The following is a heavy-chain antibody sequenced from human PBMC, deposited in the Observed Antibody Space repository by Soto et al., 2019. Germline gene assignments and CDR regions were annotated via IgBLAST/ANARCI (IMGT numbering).Heavy chain of an antibody. CDR1: GGSISSSNYY. J-gene: IGHJ4*02. D-gene: IGHD1-1*01. CDR2: MYYSGNT. CDR3: STTTGY. Sequence: QLQLQESGPGLVKPSETLSLTCIVSGGSISSSNYYWAWVRQPPGKGLEWIGSMYYSGNTYYNASLKSRVTISVDTSKSQFFLELSSVTAADTAIYYCSTTTGYWDQGILVSVSS. V-gene: IGHV4-39*01.